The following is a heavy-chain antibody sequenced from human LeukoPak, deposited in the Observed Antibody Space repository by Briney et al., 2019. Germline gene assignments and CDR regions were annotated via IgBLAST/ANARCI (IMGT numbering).Heavy chain of an antibody. V-gene: IGHV4-59*01. CDR3: ARVRDYYDSSGYYPTLDY. CDR2: IYYSGST. J-gene: IGHJ4*02. Sequence: KPSETLSLTCTVSGSSISSYYWSWIRQPPGKGLEWIGYIYYSGSTNYNPSLKSRVTISVDTSKNQFSLKLSSVTAADTAVYYCARVRDYYDSSGYYPTLDYWGQGTLVTVSS. CDR1: GSSISSYY. D-gene: IGHD3-22*01.